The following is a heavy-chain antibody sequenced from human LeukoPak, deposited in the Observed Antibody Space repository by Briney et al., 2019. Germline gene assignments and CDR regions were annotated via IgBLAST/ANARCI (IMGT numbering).Heavy chain of an antibody. CDR2: ISWNGDST. CDR1: GFTFHDYA. D-gene: IGHD6-13*01. CDR3: AKDKGDSSTWSSPFDY. V-gene: IGHV3-9*01. J-gene: IGHJ4*01. Sequence: GGSLRLSCEASGFTFHDYAMHWVRQAPGKGLEWVSGISWNGDSTGYADSVKGRFTISRDNAKNSLYLQMNTLRVEDAAFYFCAKDKGDSSTWSSPFDYWGHGSPVTVSS.